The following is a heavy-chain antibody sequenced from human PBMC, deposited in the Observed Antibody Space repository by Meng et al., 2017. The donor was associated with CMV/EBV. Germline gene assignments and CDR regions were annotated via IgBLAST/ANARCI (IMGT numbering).Heavy chain of an antibody. CDR2: IDPNSGAT. CDR1: GYTFTSYY. Sequence: ASVKASCKASGYTFTSYYIHWVRQAPGQGLEWMGWIDPNSGATNYAQKFQGRVTMTRDTSISTSYMELSRLKSDDTAVYYCARVTVMLPYAKDFDYWGQGTLVTVSS. J-gene: IGHJ4*02. D-gene: IGHD2-8*01. CDR3: ARVTVMLPYAKDFDY. V-gene: IGHV1-2*02.